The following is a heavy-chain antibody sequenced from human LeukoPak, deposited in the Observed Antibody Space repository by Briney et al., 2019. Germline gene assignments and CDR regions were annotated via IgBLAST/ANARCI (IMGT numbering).Heavy chain of an antibody. CDR3: AKDLWLVHNDFGASDY. CDR2: ISYDGSNK. J-gene: IGHJ4*02. Sequence: PGGSLRLSCAASGFTFSSYAMHWVRQAPGKGLEWVAVISYDGSNKYYADSVKGRFTISRDNSKNTLYLQMNSLRAEDTAVYYCAKDLWLVHNDFGASDYWGQGTLVTVSS. D-gene: IGHD6-19*01. CDR1: GFTFSSYA. V-gene: IGHV3-30*04.